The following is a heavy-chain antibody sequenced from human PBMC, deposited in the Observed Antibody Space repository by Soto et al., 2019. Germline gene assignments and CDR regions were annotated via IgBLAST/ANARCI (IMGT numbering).Heavy chain of an antibody. V-gene: IGHV4-34*01. CDR2: INHRGST. Sequence: SETLSLTCAVYGGSFSGYYWSWIRQPPGKGLEWIGEINHRGSTNYNPSLKSRVTISVDTSKNQFSLKLSSVTAADTAVYYCARALYGSGSYPNYYYMDVWGQGTLVTVSS. J-gene: IGHJ6*03. CDR1: GGSFSGYY. CDR3: ARALYGSGSYPNYYYMDV. D-gene: IGHD3-10*01.